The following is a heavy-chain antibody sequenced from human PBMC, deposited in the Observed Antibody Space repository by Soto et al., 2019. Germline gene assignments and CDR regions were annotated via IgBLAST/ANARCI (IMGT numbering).Heavy chain of an antibody. J-gene: IGHJ4*02. V-gene: IGHV1-69*06. Sequence: QVQLVQSGAEVKKPGSSVKVSCKASGGTFSSYAISWVRQAPGQGLEWMGGIIPIFGTANYAQKFQGRVTSTADKSTSTAYMELSSLRSEDTAVYYWASRTYESRRAVAIDYWGQGTLVTVSS. CDR1: GGTFSSYA. CDR2: IIPIFGTA. D-gene: IGHD6-19*01. CDR3: ASRTYESRRAVAIDY.